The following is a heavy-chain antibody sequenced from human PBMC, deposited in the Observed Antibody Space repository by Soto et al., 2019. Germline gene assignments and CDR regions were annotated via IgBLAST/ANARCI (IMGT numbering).Heavy chain of an antibody. V-gene: IGHV1-69*12. Sequence: QVQLVQSGAEVKKPGSSVKVSCKASGGTFSSYAISWVRQAPGQGLEWMGGIIPIFGTANYAQKFQGRVTITADESTSTGYMELSSLRSEDTAVYYGAREYCGGDCYLNWFDPWGQGTLVTVSS. CDR2: IIPIFGTA. D-gene: IGHD2-21*02. CDR1: GGTFSSYA. J-gene: IGHJ5*02. CDR3: AREYCGGDCYLNWFDP.